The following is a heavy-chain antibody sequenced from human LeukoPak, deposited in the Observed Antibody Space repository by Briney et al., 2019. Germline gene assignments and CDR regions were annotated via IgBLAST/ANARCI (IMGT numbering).Heavy chain of an antibody. CDR2: IYYSGST. Sequence: SETLSLTCTVSGGSISSSSYYWGWIRQPPGKGLEWIGSIYYSGSTYYNPSLKSRVTISSDTSRNQFSLKLSSVTAADTAVYYCTRDLGNWDIDYWGQGTLVTVSS. J-gene: IGHJ4*02. CDR1: GGSISSSSYY. CDR3: TRDLGNWDIDY. D-gene: IGHD7-27*01. V-gene: IGHV4-39*07.